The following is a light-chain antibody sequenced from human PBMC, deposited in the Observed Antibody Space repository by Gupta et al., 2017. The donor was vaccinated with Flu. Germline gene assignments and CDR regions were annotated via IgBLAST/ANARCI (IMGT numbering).Light chain of an antibody. J-gene: IGKJ2*01. CDR2: SAS. Sequence: DIQMTQSPSSLSASVGDRVTITCRASQSISNYLNWYQQKPGKAPKLLIYSASSLQSGVPSRFSGSTSGTDFTLTISSLQPEAFAPYYCQQSYITPYTFGQRSKLEIK. CDR1: QSISNY. CDR3: QQSYITPYT. V-gene: IGKV1-39*01.